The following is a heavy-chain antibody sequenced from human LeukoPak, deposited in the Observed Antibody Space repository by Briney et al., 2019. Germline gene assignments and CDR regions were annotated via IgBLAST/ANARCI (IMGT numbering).Heavy chain of an antibody. CDR2: ISSSGSTI. J-gene: IGHJ4*02. D-gene: IGHD6-19*01. V-gene: IGHV3-48*04. CDR3: TRDMGSGWYFPFDY. Sequence: GGSLRLSCEASGFTFNNHAMSWVRQAPGKGLEWVSYISSSGSTIYYADSVKGRFTISRDNAKNSLYLQMNSLRVEDTALYYCTRDMGSGWYFPFDYWGQGTLVTVSS. CDR1: GFTFNNHA.